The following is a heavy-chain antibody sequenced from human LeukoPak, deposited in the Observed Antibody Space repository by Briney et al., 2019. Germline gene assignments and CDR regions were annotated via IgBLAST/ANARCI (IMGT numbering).Heavy chain of an antibody. CDR3: AGERADTAMSLGYYGMDV. V-gene: IGHV1-46*01. CDR1: GYTFTSYY. D-gene: IGHD5-18*01. Sequence: GASVTVSCKASGYTFTSYYMHWVRQAPGQGLEWMGIINPSGGSTSYAQKFQGRVTITADKSTSTAYMELSSLRSEDTAVYYCAGERADTAMSLGYYGMDVWGQGTTVTVSS. J-gene: IGHJ6*02. CDR2: INPSGGST.